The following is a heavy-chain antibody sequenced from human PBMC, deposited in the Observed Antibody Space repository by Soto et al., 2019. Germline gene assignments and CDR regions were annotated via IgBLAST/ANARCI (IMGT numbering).Heavy chain of an antibody. CDR3: ARGLRYCSSTIGFRGGYYFDY. Sequence: GESLKISCKCSGYIFTSYWIGWVRQMPGKGLERMGIFYPVYSDTRYSPSFQRQVTISADKSVSTPYLPWTSLNASDTAMYYCARGLRYCSSTIGFRGGYYFDYWGQGTLVTVSS. CDR2: FYPVYSDT. J-gene: IGHJ4*02. V-gene: IGHV5-51*01. D-gene: IGHD2-2*01. CDR1: GYIFTSYW.